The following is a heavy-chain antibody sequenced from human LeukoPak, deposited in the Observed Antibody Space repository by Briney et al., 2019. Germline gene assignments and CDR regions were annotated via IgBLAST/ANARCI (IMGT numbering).Heavy chain of an antibody. CDR3: ARDGPAAYA. Sequence: GASVKVSCKASGHTFSSYAMNWVRQAPGQGLEWMGWIDTNTGNPTYAQAFTGRFVFSFNTSVSTAYLQISSLKAEDTAIYYCARDGPAAYAWGQGTLVTVSS. CDR2: IDTNTGNP. D-gene: IGHD3-16*01. V-gene: IGHV7-4-1*02. CDR1: GHTFSSYA. J-gene: IGHJ4*02.